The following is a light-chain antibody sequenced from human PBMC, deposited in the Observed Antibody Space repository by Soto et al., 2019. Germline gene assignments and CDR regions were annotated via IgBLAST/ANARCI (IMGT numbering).Light chain of an antibody. CDR2: DTF. V-gene: IGKV3-11*01. CDR3: QQRSSWPLT. Sequence: IVLTQSPASLSLYPGERATLSCRASQDISTYLAWYQQRPGQAPRLFTYDTFNRASGAPDRFSGSGSGTVFTLTITDVAPEDSAIYYCQQRSSWPLTFGGGTKVDIK. J-gene: IGKJ4*01. CDR1: QDISTY.